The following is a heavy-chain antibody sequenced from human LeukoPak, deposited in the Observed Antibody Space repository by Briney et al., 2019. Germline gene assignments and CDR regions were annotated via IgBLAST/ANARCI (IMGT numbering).Heavy chain of an antibody. CDR1: GGSFSGYY. V-gene: IGHV4-34*01. Sequence: MTSETLSLTCAGYGGSFSGYYWSWIRQPPGKGLEWIGEINHSGSTNYNPSLKSRVTISVDTSKNQFSLKLSSVTAADTAVYYCAREIPEGGMDVWGQGTTVTVSS. J-gene: IGHJ6*02. CDR3: AREIPEGGMDV. CDR2: INHSGST.